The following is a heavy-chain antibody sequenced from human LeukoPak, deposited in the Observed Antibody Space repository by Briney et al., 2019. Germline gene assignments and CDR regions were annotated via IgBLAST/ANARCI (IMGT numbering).Heavy chain of an antibody. CDR2: IYTSGST. CDR1: GGSISSGSYY. CDR3: ARESWDCSGGSCCTWI. Sequence: SQTLSLTCTVSGGSISSGSYYWSWIRQPAGKGLEWIGRIYTSGSTNYNPSLKSRVTISVDTSKNQFSLKLSSVTAADTAVYYCARESWDCSGGSCCTWIWGQGTLVTVSS. J-gene: IGHJ4*02. D-gene: IGHD2-15*01. V-gene: IGHV4-61*02.